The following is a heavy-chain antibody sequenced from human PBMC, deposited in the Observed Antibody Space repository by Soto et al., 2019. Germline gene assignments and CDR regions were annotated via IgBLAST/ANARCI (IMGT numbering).Heavy chain of an antibody. D-gene: IGHD3-16*01. CDR2: ISGSGKDT. J-gene: IGHJ6*02. CDR1: GFDLTSSR. Sequence: VGSLRLSCVASGFDLTSSRMNWVRQAPGKGLEWVASISGSGKDTFYRHSVKGRFAISRDSAGTSLFLRMDSVKVEDTAVYRCARVHPVAGYAFYCAMDVCGQRTAVTVSS. CDR3: ARVHPVAGYAFYCAMDV. V-gene: IGHV3-21*01.